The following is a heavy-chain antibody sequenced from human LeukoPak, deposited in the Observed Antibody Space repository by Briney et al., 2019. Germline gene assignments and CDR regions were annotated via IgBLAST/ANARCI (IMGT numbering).Heavy chain of an antibody. V-gene: IGHV3-74*01. J-gene: IGHJ4*02. CDR2: INSDGSST. D-gene: IGHD7-27*01. CDR1: GXTFSRYW. Sequence: PGGSLRLSWAASGXTFSRYWVHWVRQAPGKGLVWVSRINSDGSSTSYADSVKGRFTISRDNAKNTLYLQMNSLRAEATAVYYCATLGRVDVADYWGQGTLVTVSS. CDR3: ATLGRVDVADY.